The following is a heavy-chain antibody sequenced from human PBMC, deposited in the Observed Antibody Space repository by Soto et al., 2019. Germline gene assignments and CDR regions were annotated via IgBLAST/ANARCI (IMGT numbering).Heavy chain of an antibody. CDR2: MYHTGST. CDR1: GGSISSGGYS. Sequence: PSETLALTCAVSGGSISSGGYSWSWIRQPPGKGLEWIGYMYHTGSTYYNPSLKSRVTISVDRSKNQFSLKLSSVTAADTAVYYCAREQMVRGVITYNWFDPWGQGTLVTVSS. V-gene: IGHV4-30-2*01. CDR3: AREQMVRGVITYNWFDP. D-gene: IGHD3-10*01. J-gene: IGHJ5*02.